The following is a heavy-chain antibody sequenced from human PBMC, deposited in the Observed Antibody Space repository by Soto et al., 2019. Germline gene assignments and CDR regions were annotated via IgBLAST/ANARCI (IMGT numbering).Heavy chain of an antibody. CDR1: GGTVSSYA. J-gene: IGHJ4*02. CDR2: FIPIFVSA. CDR3: ARGVSSDTTGFRGYDL. V-gene: IGHV1-69*01. Sequence: QLHLVQSGAEVKKAGSSVKVSCKASGGTVSSYAITWVRQAPGKGLEWMGVFIPIFVSAHYAPKFQGRITITADESTSTAYMELSGLTSEDTAIYYCARGVSSDTTGFRGYDLWGQGPKVTVSS. D-gene: IGHD3-10*01.